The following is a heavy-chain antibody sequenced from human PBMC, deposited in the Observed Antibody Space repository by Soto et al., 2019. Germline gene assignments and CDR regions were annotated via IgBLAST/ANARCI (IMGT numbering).Heavy chain of an antibody. CDR1: GYTFTSYD. D-gene: IGHD6-13*01. J-gene: IGHJ6*02. V-gene: IGHV1-8*01. CDR2: MNPNSGNT. Sequence: QVQLVQSGAEVKKPGASVKVSCKASGYTFTSYDINWVRQASGQGLEWMGWMNPNSGNTGYAQKFQGTVTMTRNTSISTAYLELSSLRSEDTAVDYCSRRVYSSSWYYYYYFGMDVWGQGNTVTVSS. CDR3: SRRVYSSSWYYYYYFGMDV.